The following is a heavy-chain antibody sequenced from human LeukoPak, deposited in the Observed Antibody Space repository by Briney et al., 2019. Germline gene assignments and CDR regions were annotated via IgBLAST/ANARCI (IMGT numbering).Heavy chain of an antibody. CDR3: ARRLSTAMALND. Sequence: GGSLRLSCAASGFTVSNTYMSWVREAPGKGLEWVSVIYAGGSTYYADSVKGRFTISRDNAKNTLYLQMNSLRAEDTAVYYCARRLSTAMALNDWGQGTLVTVSS. V-gene: IGHV3-66*01. D-gene: IGHD5-18*01. CDR2: IYAGGST. CDR1: GFTVSNTY. J-gene: IGHJ4*02.